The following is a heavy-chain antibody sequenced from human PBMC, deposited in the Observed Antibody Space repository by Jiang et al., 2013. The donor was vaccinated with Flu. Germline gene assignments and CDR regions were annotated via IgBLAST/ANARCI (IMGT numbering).Heavy chain of an antibody. J-gene: IGHJ5*02. D-gene: IGHD2-21*02. CDR3: ARAREDCGGDCPLGWFAP. Sequence: LLKPSETLSLTCIVSGDSVRSGSYYWSWIRQPPGKGLEWIGHVYFTGRIKYNPSLKSRVTISVDTSTNQFSLNLNSVTAADTAVYYCARAREDCGGDCPLGWFAPWGQGPWSPSPQ. CDR2: VYFTGRI. CDR1: GDSVRSGSYY. V-gene: IGHV4-61*01.